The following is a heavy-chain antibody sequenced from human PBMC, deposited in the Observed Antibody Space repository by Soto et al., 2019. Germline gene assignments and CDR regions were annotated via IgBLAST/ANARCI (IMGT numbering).Heavy chain of an antibody. CDR1: GDSSVSSSSYY. CDR3: ASEVSSTDGMDV. Sequence: SETLSLTCTVSGDSSVSSSSYYWGWIRQPPGKGLEWIGSIYYTGNTFYSPSFRSRLTISVDTSKSQFSLKLRSVTAADTATYYCASEVSSTDGMDVWGQGTTVTVSS. V-gene: IGHV4-39*01. D-gene: IGHD2-15*01. J-gene: IGHJ6*02. CDR2: IYYTGNT.